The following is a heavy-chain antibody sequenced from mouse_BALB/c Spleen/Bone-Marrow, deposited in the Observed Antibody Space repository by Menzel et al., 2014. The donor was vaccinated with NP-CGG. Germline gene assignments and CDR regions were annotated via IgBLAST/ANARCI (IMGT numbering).Heavy chain of an antibody. CDR3: ARSWKGHYAMDY. J-gene: IGHJ4*01. CDR1: GYTFSSYW. CDR2: ILPGSTSS. Sequence: VQLQQSGAELMKPGASVKISCKVTGYTFSSYWIDWIKQRPGHGLEWIGEILPGSTSSNYNEKVKGKATFTADTSSXTAYMQLSSLTSEDSAVYYCARSWKGHYAMDYWGQGTSVTVSS. V-gene: IGHV1-9*01.